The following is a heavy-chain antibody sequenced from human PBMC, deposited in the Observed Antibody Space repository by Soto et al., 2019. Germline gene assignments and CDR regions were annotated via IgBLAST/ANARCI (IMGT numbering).Heavy chain of an antibody. CDR3: VRSWVTGKGGLDV. D-gene: IGHD3-16*01. J-gene: IGHJ6*02. CDR1: GYTFSSYG. CDR2: ISGYTGNT. Sequence: QVQLVQSGAEMKKPGASVKVSCKTSGYTFSSYGFSWVRQAPGQGLEWMGWISGYTGNTNYAQKFQGRVTMTTDTSTSTAYMELRSLISDDTAVYYCVRSWVTGKGGLDVWGQGTTVAVSS. V-gene: IGHV1-18*01.